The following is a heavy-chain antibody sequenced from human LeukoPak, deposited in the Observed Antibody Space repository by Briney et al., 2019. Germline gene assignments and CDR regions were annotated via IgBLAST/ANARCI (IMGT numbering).Heavy chain of an antibody. Sequence: SETLSLTCTVSGGGISSYYWSWIRQPPGKGLEWKGYIYYSGSTNYSPSLKSRVTISVDTSKNQFSLKLSSVTAADTAVYYCARDTADPGYYYYYMDVWGKGTTVTVSS. J-gene: IGHJ6*03. CDR2: IYYSGST. V-gene: IGHV4-59*01. CDR1: GGGISSYY. D-gene: IGHD2-2*01. CDR3: ARDTADPGYYYYYMDV.